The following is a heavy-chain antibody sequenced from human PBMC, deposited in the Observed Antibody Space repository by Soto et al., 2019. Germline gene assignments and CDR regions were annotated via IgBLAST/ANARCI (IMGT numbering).Heavy chain of an antibody. V-gene: IGHV1-69*12. CDR2: IIPIFGTA. CDR3: AREAPTSHLAGQNWFDP. J-gene: IGHJ5*02. Sequence: QVQLVQSGAEVKKPGSSVKVSCKASGGTFSSYAISWVRQAPGQGLEWMGGIIPIFGTANYAQKFQGRVTITADESTSTAYMELGSLRSEDTAVYYCAREAPTSHLAGQNWFDPWGQGTLVTVSS. CDR1: GGTFSSYA.